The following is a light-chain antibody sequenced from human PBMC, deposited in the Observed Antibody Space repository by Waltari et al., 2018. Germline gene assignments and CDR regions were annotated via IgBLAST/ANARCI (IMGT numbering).Light chain of an antibody. V-gene: IGLV2-8*01. Sequence: QSALTQPPSASGSPGQSVTLPCTGSSSDVGAYKYVSWYQQHPGKAPKLMIYEVSKRPSGVPDRFSGSKSGNTASLTVSGLQADDEADYYCSSFAGSNRFGVFGGGTKLTVL. J-gene: IGLJ3*02. CDR1: SSDVGAYKY. CDR3: SSFAGSNRFGV. CDR2: EVS.